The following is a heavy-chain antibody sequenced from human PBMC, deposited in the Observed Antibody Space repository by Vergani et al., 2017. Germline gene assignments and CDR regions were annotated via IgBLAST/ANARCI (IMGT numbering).Heavy chain of an antibody. Sequence: QMQLQESGPGLVKASETLSLTCTVSGDSIISRSYYWGWIRQPPGKGLEWIGSIYNSGNGDSSSSLKSRVTISADTSKNQFSLRLKSVTAADTAGYYCASGKYYSDSTSHFRGRYFDVWVRGTLVTVPS. CDR2: IYNSGNG. V-gene: IGHV4-39*01. CDR3: ASGKYYSDSTSHFRGRYFDV. D-gene: IGHD3-16*01. J-gene: IGHJ2*01. CDR1: GDSIISRSYY.